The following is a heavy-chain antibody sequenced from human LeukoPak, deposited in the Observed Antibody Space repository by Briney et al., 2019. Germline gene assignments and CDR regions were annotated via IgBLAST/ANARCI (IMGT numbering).Heavy chain of an antibody. Sequence: GGSLRLSCAASGFTFSSYWMSWVRQAPGKGLEWVANIKQDGSEKYYVDSVKGRFTISRDNAKNSLYLQMNSLRAEDTAMYFCVRDVGAVRGEVYFDYWGQGTLVTVSS. CDR3: VRDVGAVRGEVYFDY. V-gene: IGHV3-7*01. CDR2: IKQDGSEK. CDR1: GFTFSSYW. D-gene: IGHD3-10*01. J-gene: IGHJ4*02.